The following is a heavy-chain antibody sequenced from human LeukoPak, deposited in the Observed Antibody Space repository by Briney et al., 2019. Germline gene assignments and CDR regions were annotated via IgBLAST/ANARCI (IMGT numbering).Heavy chain of an antibody. Sequence: GGSLRLSCAASGFTFSSYWMHWVRPAPGKGLVWVSRIISDGSSTSYADSVKGRFTISRDNAKNTLYLQINSLRAEDTAVYYCAREGAYDFSTYYGMDVWGQGTTVTVSS. D-gene: IGHD3-3*01. CDR1: GFTFSSYW. CDR3: AREGAYDFSTYYGMDV. V-gene: IGHV3-74*01. CDR2: IISDGSST. J-gene: IGHJ6*02.